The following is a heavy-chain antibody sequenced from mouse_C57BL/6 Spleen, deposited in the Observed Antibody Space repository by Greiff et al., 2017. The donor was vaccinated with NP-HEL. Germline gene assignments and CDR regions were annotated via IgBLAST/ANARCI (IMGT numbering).Heavy chain of an antibody. J-gene: IGHJ2*01. CDR3: ARETGTRGGFDY. V-gene: IGHV1-82*01. CDR1: GYAFTSSW. CDR2: IYPGDGDT. D-gene: IGHD4-1*01. Sequence: VQLQESGPELVKPGASVKISCKASGYAFTSSWMNWVKQRPGKGLEWIGRIYPGDGDTNYNGKFKGKATLTADKSSSSAYMQLSSLTSEDSAVYFCARETGTRGGFDYWGQGTTLTVSS.